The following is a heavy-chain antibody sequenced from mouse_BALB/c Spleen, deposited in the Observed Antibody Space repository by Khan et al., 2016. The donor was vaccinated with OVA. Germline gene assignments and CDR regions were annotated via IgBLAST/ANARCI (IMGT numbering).Heavy chain of an antibody. CDR3: ERKDNREFDV. Sequence: QIQLVQSGPELKKPGETVKISCKASGYSFTNYGMNWVKQAPGKGLKWMGWINTYTGEPTYTDDFKGRFAFSLETSARPAYLQITNLKNEDTGTYVRERKDNREFDVWGEGTTVTVSS. CDR1: GYSFTNYG. D-gene: IGHD1-3*01. J-gene: IGHJ1*01. V-gene: IGHV9-3-1*01. CDR2: INTYTGEP.